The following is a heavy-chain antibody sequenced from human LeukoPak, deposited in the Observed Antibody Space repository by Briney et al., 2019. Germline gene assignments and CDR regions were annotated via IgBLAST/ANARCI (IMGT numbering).Heavy chain of an antibody. CDR3: ARTTEGGYTYGYFYYYYMDV. J-gene: IGHJ6*03. V-gene: IGHV4-59*01. CDR1: GGSISSYY. Sequence: PSETLSLTWTVSGGSISSYYWSWIRQPPGKGLEWIGYIHSSGSTNYNPRTKRRVTISLDTSKNQFSLQLTSVTAADTAVYYCARTTEGGYTYGYFYYYYMDVWGKGTTVTISS. CDR2: IHSSGST. D-gene: IGHD5-18*01.